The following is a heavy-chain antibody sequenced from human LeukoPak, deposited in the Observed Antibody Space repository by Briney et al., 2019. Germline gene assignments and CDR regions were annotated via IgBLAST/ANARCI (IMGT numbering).Heavy chain of an antibody. CDR3: ARDNSVGDIAWWFDP. CDR2: MNPNSGNT. Sequence: GASVKVSCKASGSTFTTYDINWVRQATGQGLEWMGWMNPNSGNTGYAQKFQGRVTMTRDMSTTTDYMELSSLRSEDTAVYYCARDNSVGDIAWWFDPWGQGTLVTVSS. V-gene: IGHV1-8*01. CDR1: GSTFTTYD. D-gene: IGHD3-16*02. J-gene: IGHJ5*02.